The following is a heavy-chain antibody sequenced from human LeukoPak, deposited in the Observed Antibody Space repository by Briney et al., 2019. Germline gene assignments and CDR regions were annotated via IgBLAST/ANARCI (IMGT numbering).Heavy chain of an antibody. CDR1: GGTFSSYA. CDR2: IIPIFGTA. CDR3: ARGWDGSGSYYTEPFDY. J-gene: IGHJ4*02. V-gene: IGHV1-69*13. Sequence: SVKVSCKASGGTFSSYAISWVRQAPGQGLEWMGGIIPIFGTANYAQKFQGRVTITADESTSTAYMELSSLRSEDTAVYYCARGWDGSGSYYTEPFDYWGQGTLVTVSS. D-gene: IGHD3-10*01.